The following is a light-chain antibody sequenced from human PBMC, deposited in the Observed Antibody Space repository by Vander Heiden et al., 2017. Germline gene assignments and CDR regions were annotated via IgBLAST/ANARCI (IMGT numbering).Light chain of an antibody. CDR3: QHPVT. J-gene: IGKJ1*01. CDR1: QSISSW. Sequence: DIQMTQSPSTLSASVGDSVTITCRASQSISSWLAWYQQKPGKAPKLLIYKASSLESGVPSRFSGSGSGTEFTLTISSLQPDDFATYYCQHPVTFGQGTKVEIK. V-gene: IGKV1-5*03. CDR2: KAS.